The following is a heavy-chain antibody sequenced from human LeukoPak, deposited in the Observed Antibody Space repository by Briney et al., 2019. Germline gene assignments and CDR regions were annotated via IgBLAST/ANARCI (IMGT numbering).Heavy chain of an antibody. V-gene: IGHV1-69*13. Sequence: SVKVSCKASGYTFTGYYMHWVRQAPGQGLEWMGGIIPIFGTANYAQKFQGRVTITADESTSTAYMELSSLRSEDTAVYYCARGFASTDPWFGELPPEYWGQGTLVTVSS. CDR2: IIPIFGTA. J-gene: IGHJ4*02. CDR1: GYTFTGYY. CDR3: ARGFASTDPWFGELPPEY. D-gene: IGHD3-10*01.